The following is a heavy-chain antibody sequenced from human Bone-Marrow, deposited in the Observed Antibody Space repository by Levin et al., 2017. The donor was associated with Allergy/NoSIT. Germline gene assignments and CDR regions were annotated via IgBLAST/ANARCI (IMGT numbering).Heavy chain of an antibody. CDR1: SLTWSGAG. V-gene: IGHV2-5*02. CDR3: AHTPFHFDAAAGISFDS. J-gene: IGHJ4*01. Sequence: SLTWSGAGVGWIRQPPGKALEWLALIYWDDDKRYSPSLKSRLTITTDTSKNQMVLTMTNMDPVDTATYFCAHTPFHFDAAAGISFDSWGHGTLVTVSS. D-gene: IGHD6-13*01. CDR2: IYWDDDK.